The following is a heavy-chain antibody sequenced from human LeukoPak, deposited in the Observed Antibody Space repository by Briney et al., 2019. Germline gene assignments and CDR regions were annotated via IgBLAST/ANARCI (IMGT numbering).Heavy chain of an antibody. V-gene: IGHV3-30*03. CDR2: ISYDGSTK. Sequence: GGSLRLSCAASGFTFSSFGMHWVRQAPGKGLEWVAVISYDGSTKYYADSVKGRFTISRDNSKNTLYLQMNSLRVEDTAVYYCARGGIAVAGDDLWGQGTLVT. CDR3: ARGGIAVAGDDL. CDR1: GFTFSSFG. D-gene: IGHD6-19*01. J-gene: IGHJ5*02.